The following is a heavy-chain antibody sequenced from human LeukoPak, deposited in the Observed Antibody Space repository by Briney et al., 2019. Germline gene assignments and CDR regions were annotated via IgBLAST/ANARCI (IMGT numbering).Heavy chain of an antibody. CDR3: ARGKYSSSWDFDY. D-gene: IGHD6-13*01. V-gene: IGHV3-21*01. J-gene: IGHJ4*02. Sequence: VGSLRLSCAASGFTFSSYSMNWVRQAPGKGLEWVSSISSSSSYIYYADSVKGRFTISRDNAKNSLYLQMNSLRAEDTAVYYCARGKYSSSWDFDYWGQGTLVTVSS. CDR1: GFTFSSYS. CDR2: ISSSSSYI.